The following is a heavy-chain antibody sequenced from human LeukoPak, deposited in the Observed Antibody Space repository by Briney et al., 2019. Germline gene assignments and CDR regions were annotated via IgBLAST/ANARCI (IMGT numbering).Heavy chain of an antibody. Sequence: SETLSLTCTVSGGSISSYYWSWIRQPPGKGLEWIGYIYYSGSTNYNPSLKSRVTISVDTSKNQFSLKLSSVTAADTAVYYCARISSGVPLDAFDIWAQGTMVTVSS. CDR1: GGSISSYY. CDR2: IYYSGST. D-gene: IGHD6-19*01. J-gene: IGHJ3*02. V-gene: IGHV4-59*08. CDR3: ARISSGVPLDAFDI.